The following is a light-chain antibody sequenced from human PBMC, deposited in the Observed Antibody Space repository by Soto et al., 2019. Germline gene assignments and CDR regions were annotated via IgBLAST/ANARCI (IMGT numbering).Light chain of an antibody. J-gene: IGKJ4*01. V-gene: IGKV1-27*01. Sequence: DIQMTQSPLSLSASVGDRVTITCRASPGIGTYLAWFQQKPGRVPQLLIYGASALQTGVPSRFSGSGSGTEFTLTISSLQPEDVATYYCQQYNPAPLTFGGGTKVEI. CDR2: GAS. CDR3: QQYNPAPLT. CDR1: PGIGTY.